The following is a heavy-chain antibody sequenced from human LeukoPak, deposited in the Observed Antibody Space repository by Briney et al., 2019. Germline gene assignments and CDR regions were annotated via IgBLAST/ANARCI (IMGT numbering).Heavy chain of an antibody. V-gene: IGHV3-21*01. J-gene: IGHJ3*02. D-gene: IGHD2-15*01. CDR2: IASNNDYR. CDR1: GFTFSDYA. CDR3: ARKSLVVGTNAFDI. Sequence: PGDFLRLSCRGSGFTFSDYAMAWVRQAPGKGLEWVSSIASNNDYRYSADSLRGRFTISRDNAKNSLFLQMNSLRPDDTAVYYCARKSLVVGTNAFDIWGQGTMVTVSS.